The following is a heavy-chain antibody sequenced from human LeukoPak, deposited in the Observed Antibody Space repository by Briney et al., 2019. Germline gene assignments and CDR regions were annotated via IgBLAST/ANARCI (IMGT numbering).Heavy chain of an antibody. J-gene: IGHJ4*02. D-gene: IGHD6-6*01. CDR2: IYPGDSDT. CDR1: GYSFTSYW. CDR3: ARIKYSSSWAFDY. V-gene: IGHV5-51*01. Sequence: GESLKISCKSSGYSFTSYWIGWVRQMPGKGLEWMGIIYPGDSDTRYSPSFQGQVTISADKSISTAYLQWSSLKASDTAMYYCARIKYSSSWAFDYWGQGTLVTVSS.